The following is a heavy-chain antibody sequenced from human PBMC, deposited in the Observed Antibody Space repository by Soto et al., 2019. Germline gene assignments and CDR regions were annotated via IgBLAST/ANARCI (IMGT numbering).Heavy chain of an antibody. CDR1: GYTFTGYY. Sequence: ASVKVSCKASGYTFTGYYMHWVLQAPGQGLEWMGWINPNSGGTNYAQKFQGWVTMTRDTSISTAYMELSRLRSDDTAVYYCARAPRDSSGLDYWGQGTLVTVSS. V-gene: IGHV1-2*04. CDR3: ARAPRDSSGLDY. D-gene: IGHD3-22*01. J-gene: IGHJ4*02. CDR2: INPNSGGT.